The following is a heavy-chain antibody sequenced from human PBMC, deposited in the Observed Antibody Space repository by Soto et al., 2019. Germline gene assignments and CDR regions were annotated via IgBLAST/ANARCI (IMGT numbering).Heavy chain of an antibody. V-gene: IGHV4-31*03. CDR1: GGSISSGNHF. CDR2: IHYTGSA. Sequence: QVQLQESGPGLVKPSQTLSLTCTVSGGSISSGNHFWSWVRQHPGKGLEWVGYIHYTGSAHYNPSLTNRITISVDTSRNQFSLELSSVTAADTALYYCAREVISATDTDAFDIWGQGTMVTVSS. CDR3: AREVISATDTDAFDI. J-gene: IGHJ3*02. D-gene: IGHD1-1*01.